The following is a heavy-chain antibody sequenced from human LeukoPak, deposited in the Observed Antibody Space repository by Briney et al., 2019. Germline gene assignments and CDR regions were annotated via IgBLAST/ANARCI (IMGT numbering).Heavy chain of an antibody. J-gene: IGHJ3*02. Sequence: PGGSLRLSCAASGFTFSSYGMHWVRQAPGKGLEWVAVISYDGSNKYYANSVKGRFTISRDNSKNTLYLQMNSLRAEDTAVYYCARYGGYVINAFDIWGQGTMVTVSS. V-gene: IGHV3-30*03. CDR2: ISYDGSNK. D-gene: IGHD5-12*01. CDR1: GFTFSSYG. CDR3: ARYGGYVINAFDI.